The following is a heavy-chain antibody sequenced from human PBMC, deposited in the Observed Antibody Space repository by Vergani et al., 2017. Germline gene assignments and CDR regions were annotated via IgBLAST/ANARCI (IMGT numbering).Heavy chain of an antibody. V-gene: IGHV1-69*08. D-gene: IGHD4-17*01. CDR3: ARDLKMTRVDYGDDDDY. CDR2: IIPILGIA. CDR1: GGTFSSST. Sequence: QVQLVQSGAEVKKPGSSVKVSCKASGGTFSSSTISWVRQAPGQGLEWMGRIIPILGIANYAQKFQGRVTITADKSTSTAYMELSSLRSEDTAVYYCARDLKMTRVDYGDDDDYWCQGTLVTVSS. J-gene: IGHJ4*02.